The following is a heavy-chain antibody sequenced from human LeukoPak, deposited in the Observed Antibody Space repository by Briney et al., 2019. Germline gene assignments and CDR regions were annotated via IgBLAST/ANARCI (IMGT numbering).Heavy chain of an antibody. J-gene: IGHJ4*02. D-gene: IGHD7-27*01. CDR2: MNPNSGGT. CDR1: GYTFTGYY. CDR3: ARDRAGDRGNYFDY. Sequence: GASVKVSCKASGYTFTGYYIHWGRQAPGQGLEWMGWMNPNSGGTNYAQKFRGRVTMTRDTSVNTAYMELRRLTSDDTAVYYCARDRAGDRGNYFDYWGQGTLVTVSS. V-gene: IGHV1-2*02.